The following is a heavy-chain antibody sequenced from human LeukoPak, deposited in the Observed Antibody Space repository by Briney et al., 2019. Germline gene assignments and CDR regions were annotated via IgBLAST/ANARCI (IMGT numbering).Heavy chain of an antibody. V-gene: IGHV4-59*01. CDR3: ARGQFGAPPGYLDT. Sequence: SETLSLTCSVSADHLRDYYWNWVRQSPEKGREWFGYVYYSGNTDYNPSLQSRVTISVDTSNNQFSLKLSSVTAADTAVYFCARGQFGAPPGYLDTWGQGTLVTVSS. CDR1: ADHLRDYY. J-gene: IGHJ5*02. CDR2: VYYSGNT. D-gene: IGHD5-18*01.